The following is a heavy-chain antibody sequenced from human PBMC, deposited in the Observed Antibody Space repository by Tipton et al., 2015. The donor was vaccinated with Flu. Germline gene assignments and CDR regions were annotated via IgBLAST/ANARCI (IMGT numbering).Heavy chain of an antibody. V-gene: IGHV4-34*01. CDR3: ARGVYTSIAAGQRGGARFDY. Sequence: TLSLTCAVYGGSFSGYYWSWIRQPPGKGLEWIGEINHSGSTNYNPSLKSRVTISVDTSKNQFSLKLSSETAADTAVYYCARGVYTSIAAGQRGGARFDYWGQGTRVTVSS. CDR1: GGSFSGYY. J-gene: IGHJ4*02. CDR2: INHSGST. D-gene: IGHD6-6*01.